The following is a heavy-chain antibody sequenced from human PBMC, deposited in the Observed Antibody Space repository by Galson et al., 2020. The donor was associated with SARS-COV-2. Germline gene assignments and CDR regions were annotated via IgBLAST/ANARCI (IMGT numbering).Heavy chain of an antibody. J-gene: IGHJ4*02. CDR2: ISNGGGGT. V-gene: IGHV3-23*01. CDR1: GFTFSSYA. CDR3: AKATRTSWATFDS. D-gene: IGHD7-27*01. Sequence: GESLKISCAASGFTFSSYAMKWVRQAPGQGLEWVSDISNGGGGTYYADSVKGRFTISRDNSKNTLYLQMNSLRAEDTAVYYCAKATRTSWATFDSWGQGILVTVSS.